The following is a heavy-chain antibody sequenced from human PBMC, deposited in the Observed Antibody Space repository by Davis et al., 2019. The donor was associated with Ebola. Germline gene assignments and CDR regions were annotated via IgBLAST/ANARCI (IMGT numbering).Heavy chain of an antibody. CDR2: ISAYNGNT. CDR1: GYTFTSYG. V-gene: IGHV1-18*01. J-gene: IGHJ4*02. CDR3: ARDLLRDIVVVVAAATPGY. D-gene: IGHD2-15*01. Sequence: ASVKVPCKASGYTFTSYGISWVRQAPGQGLEWMGWISAYNGNTNYAQKLQGRVTMTTDTSTSTAYMELRSLRSDDTAVYYCARDLLRDIVVVVAAATPGYWGQGTLVTVSS.